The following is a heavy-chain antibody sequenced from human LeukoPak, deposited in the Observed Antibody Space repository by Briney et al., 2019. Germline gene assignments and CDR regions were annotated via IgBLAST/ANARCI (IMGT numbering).Heavy chain of an antibody. D-gene: IGHD6-19*01. CDR3: AKWGATSGWYFPDAFDF. CDR1: GYTFSGFG. V-gene: IGHV1-18*01. Sequence: GASVKVSCKTSGYTFSGFGISWVRQAPGQGLEWVGWISIYHGSTDYSKKFQGRVTMTTDTSTSTVYMDLRGLKADDTAAYYCAKWGATSGWYFPDAFDFWGHGTVVTVSS. J-gene: IGHJ3*01. CDR2: ISIYHGST.